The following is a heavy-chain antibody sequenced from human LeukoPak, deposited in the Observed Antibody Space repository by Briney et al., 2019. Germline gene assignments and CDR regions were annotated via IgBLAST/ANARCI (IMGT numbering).Heavy chain of an antibody. J-gene: IGHJ6*03. V-gene: IGHV3-64*01. CDR2: ISSNGGST. CDR1: GFTFSSYA. D-gene: IGHD3-3*01. Sequence: GGSLRLSCAASGFTFSSYAMHWVRQAPGKGLEYVSAISSNGGSTYYANSVKGRFTISRDNSKNTLYLQMGSLRAEDMAVYYCARGPPKSYDFWSGPCYMDVWGKGTTVTVSS. CDR3: ARGPPKSYDFWSGPCYMDV.